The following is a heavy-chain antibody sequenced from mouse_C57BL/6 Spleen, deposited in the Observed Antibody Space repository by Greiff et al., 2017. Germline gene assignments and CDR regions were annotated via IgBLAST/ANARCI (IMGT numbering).Heavy chain of an antibody. D-gene: IGHD1-1*01. J-gene: IGHJ1*03. Sequence: EVKLVESGPGLAKPSQTLSLTCSVTGYSITSDYWNWIRKFPGNKLEYMGYISYSGSTYYNPSLNSRISITRDTSKNQYYLQLNSVTTEDTATYYCARKDYGSPWYFDVWGTGTTVTVSS. CDR2: ISYSGST. V-gene: IGHV3-8*01. CDR3: ARKDYGSPWYFDV. CDR1: GYSITSDY.